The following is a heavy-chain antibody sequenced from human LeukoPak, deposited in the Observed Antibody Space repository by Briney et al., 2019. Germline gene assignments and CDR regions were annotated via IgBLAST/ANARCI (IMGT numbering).Heavy chain of an antibody. CDR2: IYYSGST. CDR1: GGSISSYY. J-gene: IGHJ4*02. D-gene: IGHD2-2*01. Sequence: PSETLSLTCTVSGGSISSYYWSWIRQPPGKGLEWIGYIYYSGSTNYNPSLKSRVTISVDTSKNQFSLKLSSVTAADTAVYYCARANCSSTSCKFDYRGQGTLVTVSS. CDR3: ARANCSSTSCKFDY. V-gene: IGHV4-59*01.